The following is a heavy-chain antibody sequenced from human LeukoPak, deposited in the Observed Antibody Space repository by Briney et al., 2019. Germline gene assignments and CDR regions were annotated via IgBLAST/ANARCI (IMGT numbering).Heavy chain of an antibody. D-gene: IGHD3-22*01. Sequence: GASVKVSCKASGYTFTSYDINWVRQATGQGLEWMGWMNPNSGNTGYAQKFQGRVTITRNTSISTAYMELSSLRSEDTAVYYCARDLGHYYDSSGPRTYFDYWGQGTLVTVSS. V-gene: IGHV1-8*03. CDR1: GYTFTSYD. CDR2: MNPNSGNT. CDR3: ARDLGHYYDSSGPRTYFDY. J-gene: IGHJ4*02.